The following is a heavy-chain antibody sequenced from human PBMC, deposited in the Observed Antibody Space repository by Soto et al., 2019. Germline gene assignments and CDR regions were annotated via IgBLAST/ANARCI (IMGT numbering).Heavy chain of an antibody. CDR1: GFTFSSYA. CDR3: AKDRVLTTVTYFDP. D-gene: IGHD4-17*01. CDR2: IRGSRGST. Sequence: EVQLLESGGGLVQPGGSLRLSCAASGFTFSSYAMSWVRQAPGEGLEWVSAIRGSRGSTYYAGSVNGRFTISRDNSKNTLYRQMNSLRAEATAVYYCAKDRVLTTVTYFDPWGQGTLVTVSS. V-gene: IGHV3-23*01. J-gene: IGHJ5*02.